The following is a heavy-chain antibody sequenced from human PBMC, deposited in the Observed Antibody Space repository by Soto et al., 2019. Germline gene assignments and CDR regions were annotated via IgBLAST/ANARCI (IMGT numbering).Heavy chain of an antibody. V-gene: IGHV3-30*18. CDR1: GFTFSSFG. CDR2: ISYDGSNK. D-gene: IGHD1-20*01. J-gene: IGHJ4*02. CDR3: SKDHSAGWYNSGDY. Sequence: GRSLRLSCVASGFTFSSFGMHWVRQALGKGLEWVAVISYDGSNKYYADSVKGRFTISRDSSKNTLYLQLNSLRAEDTAVYYCSKDHSAGWYNSGDYWGQGTLVTVSS.